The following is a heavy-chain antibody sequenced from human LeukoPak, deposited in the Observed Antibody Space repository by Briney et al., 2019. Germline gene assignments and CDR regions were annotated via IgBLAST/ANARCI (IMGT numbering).Heavy chain of an antibody. V-gene: IGHV1-18*01. CDR3: ARQQCRGGSCYWGYYFDY. D-gene: IGHD2-15*01. Sequence: ASVKVSCKASGYTFTIYAISWVRQAPGEGLEWMGWISAYNGDTDYAQKLQGRVTMTTDTSTNTAYMELRSLRSDDTAVFYCARQQCRGGSCYWGYYFDYWGQGTLVTVSS. CDR1: GYTFTIYA. CDR2: ISAYNGDT. J-gene: IGHJ4*02.